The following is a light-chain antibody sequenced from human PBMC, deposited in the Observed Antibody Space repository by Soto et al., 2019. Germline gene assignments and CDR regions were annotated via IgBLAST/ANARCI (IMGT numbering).Light chain of an antibody. CDR1: QRVSSSY. Sequence: EIVLTQSPGTLSLSPGERATLSCRASQRVSSSYLAWYQQKPGQAPRLLIYVASSWATGIPDRFSGSGSGTDFTLTISRLEPEDFAVYYCQQYGSSPTFGQGTKVEIK. CDR2: VAS. CDR3: QQYGSSPT. V-gene: IGKV3-20*01. J-gene: IGKJ1*01.